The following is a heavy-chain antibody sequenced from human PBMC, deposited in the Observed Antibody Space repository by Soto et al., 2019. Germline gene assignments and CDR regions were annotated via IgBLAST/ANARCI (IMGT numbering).Heavy chain of an antibody. CDR1: GFTFSSYT. D-gene: IGHD6-6*01. J-gene: IGHJ5*02. V-gene: IGHV3-23*01. CDR2: ISGGGTGT. CDR3: AKYQVSTLAARPGWFDP. Sequence: EVQLLESGGGLVQPGGSLRLSCAASGFTFSSYTINWVRQAPGKGLEWVSAISGGGTGTYYADSVKDPFTISRDNSKNTLYLLFNSVRSEDTAVYYCAKYQVSTLAARPGWFDPWCQGTRVTGSS.